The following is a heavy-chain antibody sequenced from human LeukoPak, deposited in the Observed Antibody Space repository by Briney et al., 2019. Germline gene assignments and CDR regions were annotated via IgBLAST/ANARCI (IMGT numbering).Heavy chain of an antibody. J-gene: IGHJ6*03. D-gene: IGHD3-10*01. V-gene: IGHV3-11*04. CDR2: IFGNGDTT. Sequence: GGSLRLSCAASGFTFSDYYMSWIRQVPGKGLEWVSIIFGNGDTTYYADSVKGRFTVSRDNSKDTLYLQMNTLRAEDTAVYYCARDLVWFGEPKGYYNYMDVWGKGTTVTVSS. CDR3: ARDLVWFGEPKGYYNYMDV. CDR1: GFTFSDYY.